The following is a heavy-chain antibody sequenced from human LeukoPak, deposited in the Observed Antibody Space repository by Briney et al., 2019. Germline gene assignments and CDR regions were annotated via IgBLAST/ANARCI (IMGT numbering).Heavy chain of an antibody. CDR3: ARGRRYDYVWGSYRYTFPYYFDY. CDR1: GFTVSSNY. D-gene: IGHD3-16*02. V-gene: IGHV3-66*01. Sequence: GGSLRLSCAASGFTVSSNYMSWVRQAPGKGLEWVSVIYSGGSIYYADSVKGRFTISRDNSKNTLYLQMNSLRAEDTAVYYCARGRRYDYVWGSYRYTFPYYFDYWGQGTLVTVSS. CDR2: IYSGGSI. J-gene: IGHJ4*02.